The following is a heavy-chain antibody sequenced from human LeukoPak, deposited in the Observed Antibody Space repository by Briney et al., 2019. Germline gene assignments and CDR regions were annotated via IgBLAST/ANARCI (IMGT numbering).Heavy chain of an antibody. Sequence: AASVKGFCKASGYTFTSYYNHWGRQAPGQGLEWMGIINPSGGSTSYAQKFQGRVTMTRDTSTSTVYMELSSLRSEDTAVYYCARASGSYYEFCYWGQGTLVTVSS. CDR1: GYTFTSYY. J-gene: IGHJ4*02. CDR2: INPSGGST. CDR3: ARASGSYYEFCY. V-gene: IGHV1-46*01. D-gene: IGHD1-26*01.